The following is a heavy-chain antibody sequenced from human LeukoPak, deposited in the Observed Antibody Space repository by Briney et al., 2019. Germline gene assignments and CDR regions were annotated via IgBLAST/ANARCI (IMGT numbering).Heavy chain of an antibody. CDR2: IYHSGST. CDR3: ARQTGSGLFILP. D-gene: IGHD3/OR15-3a*01. V-gene: IGHV4-39*01. Sequence: SETLSLTCTVSGGSISSSSYYWGWIRQPPGKGLEWIASIYHSGSTYYNPSLKNRVTVSVDKSNNQFSLKLNSVTAADTAVYYCARQTGSGLFILPGGQGTLVTVSS. J-gene: IGHJ4*02. CDR1: GGSISSSSYY.